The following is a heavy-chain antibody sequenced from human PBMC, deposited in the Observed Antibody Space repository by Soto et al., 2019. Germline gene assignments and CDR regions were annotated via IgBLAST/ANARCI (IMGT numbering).Heavy chain of an antibody. CDR1: GYTFTSYA. J-gene: IGHJ6*02. CDR3: ARSFSSTYYYYCGMDG. V-gene: IGHV1-3*01. CDR2: INAGNGNT. D-gene: IGHD3-3*01. Sequence: QVQLVQSGAEVKKPGASVKVSCKASGYTFTSYAMHWVRQAPGQRLEWMGWINAGNGNTKYSQKFQGRVTITRDTSGSTADMELSSLRSEDTAVYYCARSFSSTYYYYCGMDGWGQGTTVSGSS.